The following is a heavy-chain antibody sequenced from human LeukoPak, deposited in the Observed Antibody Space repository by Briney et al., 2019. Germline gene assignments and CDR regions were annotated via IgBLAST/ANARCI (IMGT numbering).Heavy chain of an antibody. J-gene: IGHJ3*02. D-gene: IGHD6-13*01. CDR3: AKDVAAAGYDAFDI. V-gene: IGHV3-9*01. CDR2: LSWDSGSI. CDR1: GFTFDDYA. Sequence: GRSLRLSRAASGFTFDDYAMHWVRQAPGEGLEWVSGLSWDSGSIGYADSVKGRFTISRDNAKNSLYLQMNSLRAEDTALYYCAKDVAAAGYDAFDIWGQGRMVTVSS.